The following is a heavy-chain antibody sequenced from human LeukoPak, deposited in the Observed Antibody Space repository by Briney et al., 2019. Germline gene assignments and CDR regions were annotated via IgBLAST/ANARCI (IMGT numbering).Heavy chain of an antibody. Sequence: NPGGSLRLSCAASGFTFSSYSMNWVRQARAKGLEWVSSISSSSSYIYYADSVKGRFTISRDNAKNSLYLQMNSLRAEDTAVYYCARDEGITMIGLAFDIWGQGTMVTVSS. CDR2: ISSSSSYI. J-gene: IGHJ3*02. CDR3: ARDEGITMIGLAFDI. CDR1: GFTFSSYS. D-gene: IGHD3-22*01. V-gene: IGHV3-21*01.